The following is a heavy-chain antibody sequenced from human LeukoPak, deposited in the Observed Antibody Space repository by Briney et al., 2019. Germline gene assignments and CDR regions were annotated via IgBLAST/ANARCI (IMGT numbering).Heavy chain of an antibody. V-gene: IGHV4-59*01. CDR2: IYYSGST. D-gene: IGHD3-9*01. Sequence: SETLSLTCTVSAGSISSYYWSWIRQPPGKGLEWIGYIYYSGSTNYNPSLKSRVTISVDTSKNQFSLKLSSVTAADTAVYYCARGTYYDIFLQHWGQGTLVTVSS. CDR1: AGSISSYY. J-gene: IGHJ1*01. CDR3: ARGTYYDIFLQH.